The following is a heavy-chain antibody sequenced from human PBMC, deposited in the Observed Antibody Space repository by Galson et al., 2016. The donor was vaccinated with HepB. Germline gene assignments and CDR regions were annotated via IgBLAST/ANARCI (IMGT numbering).Heavy chain of an antibody. J-gene: IGHJ4*02. CDR1: GFSFNNYN. CDR2: INILSTKI. V-gene: IGHV3-48*02. Sequence: LRLSCAASGFSFNNYNMDWVRQAPGKGLEWVSYINILSTKIYYADSVRGRFTISRDNAKNSLYLQMNGLRNDDTAVYYWAIDSGKTGSVDYWGQGTQVTVSS. CDR3: AIDSGKTGSVDY. D-gene: IGHD1-26*01.